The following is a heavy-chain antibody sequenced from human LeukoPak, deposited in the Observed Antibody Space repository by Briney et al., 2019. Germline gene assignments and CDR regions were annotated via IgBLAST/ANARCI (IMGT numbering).Heavy chain of an antibody. CDR1: GYTFTSYG. CDR3: ARRVLWFGEVGFDY. V-gene: IGHV1-18*01. CDR2: ISAYNGNT. D-gene: IGHD3-10*01. Sequence: ASVKVSCKASGYTFTSYGIGWVRQAPGHGLEWMGWISAYNGNTNYAQKLQGRVTMTTDTSTSTAYMELRSLRSDDTAVYYCARRVLWFGEVGFDYWGQGTLVTVSS. J-gene: IGHJ4*02.